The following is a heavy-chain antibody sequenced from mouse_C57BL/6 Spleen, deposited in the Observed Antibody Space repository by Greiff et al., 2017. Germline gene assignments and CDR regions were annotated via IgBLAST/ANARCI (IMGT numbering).Heavy chain of an antibody. Sequence: QVQLQQPGAELVKPGASVKLSCKASGYTFTSYWLHWVKQRPGRGLEWIGRIDPNSGGTKSNEKFKSKATLTVDKPSSTAYMQLSSLTSEDSAVYYCARPSPIYDGHAMDYWGQGTSVTVSS. D-gene: IGHD2-3*01. CDR1: GYTFTSYW. J-gene: IGHJ4*01. V-gene: IGHV1-72*01. CDR3: ARPSPIYDGHAMDY. CDR2: IDPNSGGT.